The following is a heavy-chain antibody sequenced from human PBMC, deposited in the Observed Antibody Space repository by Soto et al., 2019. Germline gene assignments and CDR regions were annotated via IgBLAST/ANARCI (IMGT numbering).Heavy chain of an antibody. D-gene: IGHD2-15*01. CDR3: ARGFGSYINYYYGMDV. Sequence: QVQLVQSGAEVKKPGASVKVSCKASGYTFTSYGISWVRQAPGQGLEWMGWISAYNGNTNYAQKLQGRVTMTTDTCTSTAYMELRRLRSDDTAVYYCARGFGSYINYYYGMDVWGQGTTVTVSS. J-gene: IGHJ6*02. CDR2: ISAYNGNT. CDR1: GYTFTSYG. V-gene: IGHV1-18*01.